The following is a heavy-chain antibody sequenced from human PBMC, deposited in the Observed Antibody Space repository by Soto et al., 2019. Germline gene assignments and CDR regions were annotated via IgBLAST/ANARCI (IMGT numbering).Heavy chain of an antibody. CDR2: IWYDGSNK. CDR1: GFTFSSYG. D-gene: IGHD3-22*01. Sequence: PGGSLRLSCAASGFTFSSYGMHWVRQAPGKGLEWVAVIWYDGSNKYYADSVKGRFTISRDNSKNTLYLQMNSLRAEDTAVYYCARTYYYDSSGYPNGSNWFDPWGQGTLVTVSS. V-gene: IGHV3-33*01. CDR3: ARTYYYDSSGYPNGSNWFDP. J-gene: IGHJ5*02.